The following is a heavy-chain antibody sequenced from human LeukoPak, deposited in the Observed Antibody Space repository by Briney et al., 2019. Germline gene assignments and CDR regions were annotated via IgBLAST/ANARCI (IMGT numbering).Heavy chain of an antibody. CDR2: ISSSGSTI. Sequence: GGSLRLSCAASGFTFSSYEMNWVRQAPGKGLEWVSYISSSGSTIYYADSVKGRFTISRANSENTLYLQMHSLRAEDTAVYYCAKDLVTGSLDYWGQGTLVTVSS. V-gene: IGHV3-48*03. D-gene: IGHD3-10*01. J-gene: IGHJ4*02. CDR1: GFTFSSYE. CDR3: AKDLVTGSLDY.